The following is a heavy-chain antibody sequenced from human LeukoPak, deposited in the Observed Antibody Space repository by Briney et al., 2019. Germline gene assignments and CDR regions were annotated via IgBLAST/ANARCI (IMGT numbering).Heavy chain of an antibody. CDR1: GYTFTGYY. D-gene: IGHD3-9*01. J-gene: IGHJ5*02. V-gene: IGHV1-2*02. Sequence: GASVKVSCKASGYTFTGYYMHWVRQAPGQGLEWMGWINPNSGGTNYAQKFQGRVTMTRDTSISTAYMELSRLRSDDTAVYYCAREGYDILTGYGSNWFDPWGQGTLVTVSS. CDR3: AREGYDILTGYGSNWFDP. CDR2: INPNSGGT.